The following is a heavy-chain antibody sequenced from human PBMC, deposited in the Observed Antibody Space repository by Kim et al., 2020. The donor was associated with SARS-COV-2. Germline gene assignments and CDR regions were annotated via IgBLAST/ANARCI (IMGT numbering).Heavy chain of an antibody. Sequence: GGSLRLSCAASGFTFGDYAMHWVRQAPGKGLEWVSGITWNSDIMGCADSVKGRFTVSRDNAKNSLYLQMNSLRAEDTALYFCAKESLRYTYGYLDFWSQGTLVTVSS. CDR2: ITWNSDIM. V-gene: IGHV3-9*01. D-gene: IGHD5-18*01. J-gene: IGHJ4*02. CDR1: GFTFGDYA. CDR3: AKESLRYTYGYLDF.